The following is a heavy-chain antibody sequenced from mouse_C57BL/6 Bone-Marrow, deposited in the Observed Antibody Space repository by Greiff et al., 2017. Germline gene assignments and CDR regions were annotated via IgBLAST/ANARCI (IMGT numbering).Heavy chain of an antibody. J-gene: IGHJ2*01. D-gene: IGHD1-1*01. V-gene: IGHV1-58*01. CDR3: AISTVWEFDY. CDR1: GYTFTSYG. Sequence: EVQLMEPGAELVRPGSSVKMSCKTSGYTFTSYGIHWVKQRPGQGLEWIGYIYIGNGYTEYNEKFKGKATLTSDTSSSTAYMQLSSLTSEYSAIYVGAISTVWEFDYWGQGTTLTVSS. CDR2: IYIGNGYT.